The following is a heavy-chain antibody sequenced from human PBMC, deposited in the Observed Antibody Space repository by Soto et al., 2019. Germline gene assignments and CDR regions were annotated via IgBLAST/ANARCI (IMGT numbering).Heavy chain of an antibody. CDR1: GFTFSSYA. J-gene: IGHJ6*02. Sequence: QVQLVESGGGVVQPGRSLRLSCAASGFTFSSYAMHWVRQAPGKGLEWVAVISYDGTNKYYADSVRGRFTISRDNSKNTLYLQMNSLRVEDTAVYYCAREKADRFLAGGLDVWGRGTTVTVSS. V-gene: IGHV3-30-3*01. CDR3: AREKADRFLAGGLDV. CDR2: ISYDGTNK. D-gene: IGHD6-6*01.